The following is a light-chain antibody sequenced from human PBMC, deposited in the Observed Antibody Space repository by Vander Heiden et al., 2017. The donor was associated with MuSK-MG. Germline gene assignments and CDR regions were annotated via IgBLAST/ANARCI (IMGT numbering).Light chain of an antibody. CDR3: SSYTSSSTLM. CDR2: EVS. V-gene: IGLV2-14*01. CDR1: SLDVGGYNY. Sequence: QFALTQPASVFASPAQSITTSCTGTSLDVGGYNYDYWYKQHAGKAPKHMMYEVSNRPSGVSNRFSGTKSVNTASLTISGLQAEDEADYHCSSYTSSSTLMFGGGTKLNVL. J-gene: IGLJ3*02.